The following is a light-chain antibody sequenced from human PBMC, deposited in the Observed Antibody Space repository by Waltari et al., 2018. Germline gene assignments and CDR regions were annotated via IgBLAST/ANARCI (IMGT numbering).Light chain of an antibody. CDR2: GAS. Sequence: ELVLTQSPGTLSLSPGERATLSCRASQSVSSSYLAWYQQKPGQAPRLLIYGASSRATGIPDRFSGSGSGTDFTLTISRLEPEDFAVYYCQQYNHWPPWTFGQGTKVEL. V-gene: IGKV3-20*01. CDR3: QQYNHWPPWT. J-gene: IGKJ1*01. CDR1: QSVSSSY.